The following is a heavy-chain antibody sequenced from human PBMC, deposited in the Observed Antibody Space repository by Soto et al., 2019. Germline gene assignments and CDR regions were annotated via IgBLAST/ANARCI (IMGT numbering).Heavy chain of an antibody. CDR1: GFTFSDHY. CDR3: ARDGEAAPGTLDN. D-gene: IGHD6-13*01. CDR2: ISGNTIYR. Sequence: QVQLVESGGGLVKPGGSLRLSCATSGFTFSDHYMSWIRQAPGKGLEWVSYISGNTIYRNNADSVKGRFTISRDNAKNSLYLQMTSLRAEDTAVYYCARDGEAAPGTLDNWGQGTLVTVSS. V-gene: IGHV3-11*05. J-gene: IGHJ4*02.